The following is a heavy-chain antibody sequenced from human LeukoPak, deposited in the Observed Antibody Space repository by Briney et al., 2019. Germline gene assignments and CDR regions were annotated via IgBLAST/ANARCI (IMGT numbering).Heavy chain of an antibody. J-gene: IGHJ2*01. CDR2: LKSRTDGGTT. CDR3: ATGGPGDYSWYFDL. CDR1: GFTFSNAW. V-gene: IGHV3-15*01. D-gene: IGHD2-21*01. Sequence: GGSLRFSCAASGFTFSNAWMSWVRQVPGKGLEWVGRLKSRTDGGTTDSAAPVKGRFTISRDDSKNTLYLQMNSLKTEDAAVYYCATGGPGDYSWYFDLWGRGTLVTVSS.